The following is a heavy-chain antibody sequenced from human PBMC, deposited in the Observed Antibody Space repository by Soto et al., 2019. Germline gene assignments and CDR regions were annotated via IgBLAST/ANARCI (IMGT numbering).Heavy chain of an antibody. V-gene: IGHV4-4*02. D-gene: IGHD5-18*01. CDR3: ATRDTGRVY. Sequence: QVQLQESGPGLVKPSGTLSLTCAVSGVSIGSHDWWTWVRQPPGKGLEWIGESHQSGNTNYNSSLESRVTISLDKSKNPFSLQLSSVTVADTAVYYCATRDTGRVYWGQGTLATVSS. CDR2: SHQSGNT. J-gene: IGHJ4*02. CDR1: GVSIGSHDW.